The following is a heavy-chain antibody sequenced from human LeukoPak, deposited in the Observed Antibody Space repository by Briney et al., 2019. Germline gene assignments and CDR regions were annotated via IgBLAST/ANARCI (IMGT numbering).Heavy chain of an antibody. CDR3: ARGLITAAALFDS. Sequence: SETLSLTCTVSGGSISTYYWTWIRPPPGKGLEWIGYVYYTGSTSYNPSLKSRVTISVDTSKNQFSLKLNSVTAADTAVYYCARGLITAAALFDSWGQGALVTVSS. J-gene: IGHJ4*02. D-gene: IGHD6-13*01. CDR1: GGSISTYY. V-gene: IGHV4-59*01. CDR2: VYYTGST.